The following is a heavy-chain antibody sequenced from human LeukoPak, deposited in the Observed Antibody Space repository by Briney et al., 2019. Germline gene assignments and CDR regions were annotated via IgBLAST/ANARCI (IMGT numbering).Heavy chain of an antibody. CDR2: IIPIFGTA. V-gene: IGHV1-69*13. CDR1: GGTFSSYA. D-gene: IGHD6-13*01. CDR3: ARGEFIAAAGTVGFDP. Sequence: SVKVSCKTSGGTFSSYAISWVRQAPGQGLEWMGGIIPIFGTANYAQKFQGRVTITADESTSTAYMELSSLRSEDTAVYYCARGEFIAAAGTVGFDPWGQGTLVAVSS. J-gene: IGHJ5*02.